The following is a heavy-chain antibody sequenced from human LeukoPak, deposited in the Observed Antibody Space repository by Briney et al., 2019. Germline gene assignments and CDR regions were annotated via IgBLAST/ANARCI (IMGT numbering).Heavy chain of an antibody. J-gene: IGHJ4*02. V-gene: IGHV1-24*01. D-gene: IGHD6-13*01. CDR3: ARTGYSSSYRFTGDY. CDR1: GYTLTELS. Sequence: ASVKVSCKVSGYTLTELSMHWVRQAPGKGLEWMGGFDPEDGETIYAQKFQGRVTMTEDTSTDTAYMELSSLRSDDTAVYYCARTGYSSSYRFTGDYWGQGTLVTVSS. CDR2: FDPEDGET.